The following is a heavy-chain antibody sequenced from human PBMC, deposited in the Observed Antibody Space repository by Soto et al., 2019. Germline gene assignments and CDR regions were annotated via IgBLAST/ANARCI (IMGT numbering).Heavy chain of an antibody. CDR3: ARDLSPRRLPALPAY. Sequence: QVQLVQSGAEVKKPGASVKVSCKASGYTFTSYGISWVRQAPGQGLEWMGWISAYNGNTNYARKLQGRVTMTTDTSTSTAYMELRSLRSDDTAVYYCARDLSPRRLPALPAYWGQGTLVTVSS. J-gene: IGHJ4*02. CDR2: ISAYNGNT. V-gene: IGHV1-18*01. D-gene: IGHD6-25*01. CDR1: GYTFTSYG.